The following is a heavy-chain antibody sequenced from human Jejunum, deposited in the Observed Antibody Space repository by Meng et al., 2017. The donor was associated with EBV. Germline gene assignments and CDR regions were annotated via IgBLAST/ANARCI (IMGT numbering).Heavy chain of an antibody. CDR3: ARYGSGYFPALWY. J-gene: IGHJ4*02. CDR1: GDSISSSNW. Sequence: QAAVQEARTGVVKPSGSLSLTCAVSGDSISSSNWWSWVRQPPGKGLEWIGEIYHSGSTNYNPSLKSRVTISVDKSKNQFSLKLSSVTAADTAVYYCARYGSGYFPALWYWGQGTLVTVSS. V-gene: IGHV4-4*02. CDR2: IYHSGST. D-gene: IGHD3-3*01.